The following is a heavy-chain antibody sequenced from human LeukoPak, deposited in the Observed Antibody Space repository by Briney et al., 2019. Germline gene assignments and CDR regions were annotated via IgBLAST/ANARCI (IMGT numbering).Heavy chain of an antibody. CDR2: ISGSGGST. CDR3: AKNHPLYYDILTGYSLFDY. Sequence: GGSLRLSCAASGFTFSSYWMHWVRQAPGKGLEWVSAISGSGGSTYYADSVKGRFTISRDNSKNTLYLQMNSLRAEDTAVYYCAKNHPLYYDILTGYSLFDYWGQGTLVTVSS. CDR1: GFTFSSYW. J-gene: IGHJ4*02. D-gene: IGHD3-9*01. V-gene: IGHV3-23*01.